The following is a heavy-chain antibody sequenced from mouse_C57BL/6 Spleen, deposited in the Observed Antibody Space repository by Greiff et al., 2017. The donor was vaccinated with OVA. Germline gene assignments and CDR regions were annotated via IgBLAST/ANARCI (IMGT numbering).Heavy chain of an antibody. CDR3: ARSFYYYGSSHWYFDV. V-gene: IGHV1-53*01. J-gene: IGHJ1*03. D-gene: IGHD1-1*01. CDR2: INPSNGGT. Sequence: VKQRPGQGLEWIGNINPSNGGTTYNEKFKSKATLTVDKSSSTAYMQLSSLTSEDSAVYYCARSFYYYGSSHWYFDVWGTGTTVTVAS.